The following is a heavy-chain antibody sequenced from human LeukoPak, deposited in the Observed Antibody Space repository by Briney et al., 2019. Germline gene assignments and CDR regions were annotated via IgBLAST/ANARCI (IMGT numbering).Heavy chain of an antibody. D-gene: IGHD3-10*01. CDR3: ASVLGGSFDY. Sequence: SETLSLTCTVSGGSISSSSYYWGWIRQPPGKGLEWIGTIYYSGTTYHNPPLKSRVIISVDTSKNQFSLKLSSVTAADTAVYYCASVLGGSFDYWGQGTLVTVSS. CDR1: GGSISSSSYY. CDR2: IYYSGTT. J-gene: IGHJ4*02. V-gene: IGHV4-39*07.